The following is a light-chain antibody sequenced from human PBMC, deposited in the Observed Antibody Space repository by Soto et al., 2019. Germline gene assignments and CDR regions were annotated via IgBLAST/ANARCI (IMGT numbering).Light chain of an antibody. CDR2: EAN. CDR1: TNDVGGYDF. V-gene: IGLV2-11*01. Sequence: QSALTQPRSVSGSPGQSVTISCTGTTNDVGGYDFVSWYQQHPGKAPKLMIYEANKRPSGVSDRFSGSRSGTTASLTISALQAEDEADYSCYSFAGGATFVFGGGTKVTVL. J-gene: IGLJ2*01. CDR3: YSFAGGATFV.